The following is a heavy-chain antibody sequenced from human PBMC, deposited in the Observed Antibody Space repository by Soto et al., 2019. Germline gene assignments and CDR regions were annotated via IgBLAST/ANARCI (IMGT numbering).Heavy chain of an antibody. CDR1: GFTFSSYA. D-gene: IGHD6-13*01. V-gene: IGHV3-30-3*01. Sequence: PGGSLRLSCAASGFTFSSYAMHWVRQAPGKGLEWVAVISHDGSNKYYADSVKGRFTNSRDNSKNTLYLQMNSLRAEDTAVYYCARGGITSSSWYYYWGQGTLVTVSS. CDR3: ARGGITSSSWYYY. CDR2: ISHDGSNK. J-gene: IGHJ4*02.